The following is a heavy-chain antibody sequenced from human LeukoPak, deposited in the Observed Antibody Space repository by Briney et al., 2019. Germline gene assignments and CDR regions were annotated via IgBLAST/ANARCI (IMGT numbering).Heavy chain of an antibody. D-gene: IGHD4-17*01. V-gene: IGHV4-34*01. Sequence: PSETLSLTCAVSGGSFSGYYWSWIRQPPGKGLEWIGEINHSGSTDYNPSLKSRVTISVDTSKNQFSLKLSSVTAADTAVYYCASLSTVTMYWGQGTLVTVSS. CDR2: INHSGST. CDR1: GGSFSGYY. CDR3: ASLSTVTMY. J-gene: IGHJ4*02.